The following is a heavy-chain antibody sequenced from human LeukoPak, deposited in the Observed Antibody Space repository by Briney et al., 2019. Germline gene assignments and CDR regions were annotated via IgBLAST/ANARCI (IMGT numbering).Heavy chain of an antibody. J-gene: IGHJ4*02. V-gene: IGHV3-74*01. CDR2: INSDGSST. D-gene: IGHD3-22*01. Sequence: GGSLRLSCAASGFTFSSYWMHWVRQAPGKGLVWVSRINSDGSSTSYADSVKGRFTISRDNAKNTLYLQMNSLRAEDTAVYYCAKPFSSGYYYGAFDYWGQGTLVTVSS. CDR1: GFTFSSYW. CDR3: AKPFSSGYYYGAFDY.